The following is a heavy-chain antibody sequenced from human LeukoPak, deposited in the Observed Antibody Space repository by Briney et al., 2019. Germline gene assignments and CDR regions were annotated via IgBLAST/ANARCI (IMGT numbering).Heavy chain of an antibody. J-gene: IGHJ5*02. Sequence: SETLSLTCTVSGGSISSYYWSWIRQPPGKGLEWIGYIYYSGSTNYNPSLKSRVTISVDTSKNQFSLKLSSVTAADTAVYYCARGHPVGRNWFDPWGQGTLVTVSS. CDR3: ARGHPVGRNWFDP. CDR1: GGSISSYY. V-gene: IGHV4-59*12. CDR2: IYYSGST.